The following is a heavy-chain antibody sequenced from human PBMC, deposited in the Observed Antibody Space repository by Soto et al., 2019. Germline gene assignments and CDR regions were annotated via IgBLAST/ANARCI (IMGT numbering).Heavy chain of an antibody. D-gene: IGHD6-19*01. V-gene: IGHV4-59*01. CDR3: ARGEGIAVAGYYYGMDV. J-gene: IGHJ6*02. Sequence: SETLSLTCTVSGGSISSYYWSWIRQPPGKGLEWIGYIYYSGSTNYNPSLKSRVTISVDTSKNQFSLKLSSVTAADTAVYYCARGEGIAVAGYYYGMDVWGQWTTVTVSS. CDR2: IYYSGST. CDR1: GGSISSYY.